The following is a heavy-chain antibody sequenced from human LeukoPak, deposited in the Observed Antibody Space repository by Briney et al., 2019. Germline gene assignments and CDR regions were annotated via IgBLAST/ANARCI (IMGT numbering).Heavy chain of an antibody. CDR1: GGPIFSYY. D-gene: IGHD3-22*01. Sequence: SEILSLTCTVSGGPIFSYYWSWIRQTAGKGLEWIGRLYPGVGTDYNPSLKSRVTMSVDTSKKQFALKLSAVAAADTAVYYCARLKFYDSTGYSPGHYMDVWGKGTTVTVSS. CDR3: ARLKFYDSTGYSPGHYMDV. J-gene: IGHJ6*03. CDR2: LYPGVGT. V-gene: IGHV4-4*07.